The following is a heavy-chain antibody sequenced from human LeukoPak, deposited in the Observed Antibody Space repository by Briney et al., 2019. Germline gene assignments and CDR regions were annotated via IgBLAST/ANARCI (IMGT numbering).Heavy chain of an antibody. Sequence: GGSLRLSCAASGFTFSSYWMHWVRQAPGKGLVWVSRINSDGSSTSYADSVKGRFTISRDNSKNTLYLQMNSLRAEDTAVYYCAKGDTTWELPHDYWGQGTLVTVSS. D-gene: IGHD1-26*01. CDR3: AKGDTTWELPHDY. V-gene: IGHV3-74*01. J-gene: IGHJ4*02. CDR1: GFTFSSYW. CDR2: INSDGSST.